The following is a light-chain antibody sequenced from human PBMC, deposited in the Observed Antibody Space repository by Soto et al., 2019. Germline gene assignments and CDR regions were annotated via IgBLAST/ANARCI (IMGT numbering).Light chain of an antibody. CDR1: SKDVGNYDL. J-gene: IGLJ2*01. CDR2: EVI. Sequence: QSVLTQPASVSGSPGQSITISCTGTSKDVGNYDLVSWYQQYPGEAPKLMIYEVIKRPSGVSNRFSASKSGNTASLTISGLQPDDEADYYCCSYAGRNTPVLFGGGTKLTVL. CDR3: CSYAGRNTPVL. V-gene: IGLV2-23*02.